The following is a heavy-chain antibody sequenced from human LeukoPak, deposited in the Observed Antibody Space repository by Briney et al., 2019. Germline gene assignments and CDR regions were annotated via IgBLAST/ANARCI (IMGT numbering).Heavy chain of an antibody. CDR3: ATNLYFWSGTADSC. Sequence: AGGSLRLSCAASGFTFSSYAMSWVRQAPGKGLEWVSAISGSGGTTYYADSVKGRFTISRDNSKNTLYLQMNSLRAEDTAVYYCATNLYFWSGTADSCWGQGTLVTVSS. D-gene: IGHD3-3*01. CDR1: GFTFSSYA. J-gene: IGHJ4*02. CDR2: ISGSGGTT. V-gene: IGHV3-23*01.